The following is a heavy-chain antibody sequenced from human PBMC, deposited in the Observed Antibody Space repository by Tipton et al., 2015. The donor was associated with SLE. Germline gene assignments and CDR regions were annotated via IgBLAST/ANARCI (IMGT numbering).Heavy chain of an antibody. J-gene: IGHJ3*02. Sequence: VQLVQSGAEVKKPGESLKISCQGSGYTFTDYWIGWVRQMPGKGLEWMGIILPSDSDIRYSPSLQGHVTISVDKSIDTAYLQWSSLKASDTAMYYCARHYGSIASTGRLGAFDIWGQGTMVTVS. V-gene: IGHV5-51*01. CDR1: GYTFTDYW. CDR2: ILPSDSDI. D-gene: IGHD6-13*01. CDR3: ARHYGSIASTGRLGAFDI.